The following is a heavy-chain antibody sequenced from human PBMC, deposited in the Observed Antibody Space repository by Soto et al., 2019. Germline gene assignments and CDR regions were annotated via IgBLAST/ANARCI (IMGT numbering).Heavy chain of an antibody. V-gene: IGHV4-61*01. Sequence: QVQLQESGPGLVKPSETLSLTCTVSGGAVSSDSYFWCWIRQPPGKRLEWIGYIYYSGNTTYNTSLKRRVSISVDTSKNQFSLKLSSVTAADTAVYYCARVPALSTPRDATWGIWGQGTMVTVSS. CDR1: GGAVSSDSYF. J-gene: IGHJ3*02. CDR3: ARVPALSTPRDATWGI. D-gene: IGHD2-15*01. CDR2: IYYSGNT.